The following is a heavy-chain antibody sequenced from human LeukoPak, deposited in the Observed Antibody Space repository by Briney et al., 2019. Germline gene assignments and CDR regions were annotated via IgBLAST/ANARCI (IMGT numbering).Heavy chain of an antibody. D-gene: IGHD4-17*01. CDR1: GFTFSNYA. Sequence: GGSLRLSCAASGFTFSNYAMNWVRQTPGKGLEWVSGLIGSGASTYYADSVKGRFTISRDNSMNTLLLQAHSLRADDTAIYYCAKDVSLTLTTDYSYGLDVWGQGTTVTVSS. CDR2: LIGSGAST. CDR3: AKDVSLTLTTDYSYGLDV. J-gene: IGHJ6*02. V-gene: IGHV3-23*01.